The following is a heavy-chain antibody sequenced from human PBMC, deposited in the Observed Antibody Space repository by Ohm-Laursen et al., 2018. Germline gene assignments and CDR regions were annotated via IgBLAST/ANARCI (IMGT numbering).Heavy chain of an antibody. CDR1: GDSVSSGLYY. D-gene: IGHD3-10*01. Sequence: GTLSLTCTVSGDSVSSGLYYWSWIRQPPGKGLEWIGYISVSGITNYNPSLKSRVTISVDTSKNHLSLVLTSVTVADTAVYYCARAPRVGLSMVREVRTPIDYWGQGTLVTVSS. CDR2: ISVSGIT. J-gene: IGHJ4*02. V-gene: IGHV4-61*01. CDR3: ARAPRVGLSMVREVRTPIDY.